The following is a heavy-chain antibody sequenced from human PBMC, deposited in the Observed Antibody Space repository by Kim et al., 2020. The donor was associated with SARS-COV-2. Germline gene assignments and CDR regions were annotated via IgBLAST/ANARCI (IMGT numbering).Heavy chain of an antibody. J-gene: IGHJ6*02. Sequence: SETLSLTCTVSGGSISSGTNYWAWIRQFPGKGLEWIGHIDFSGTTFYNSTLKSRLTISVDISKNQFSLDLFSVTAADTAMYYCARVSLSDLGFSYYAMDVWGQGTTVTVSS. CDR1: GGSISSGTNY. CDR2: IDFSGTT. V-gene: IGHV4-31*03. CDR3: ARVSLSDLGFSYYAMDV. D-gene: IGHD3-10*01.